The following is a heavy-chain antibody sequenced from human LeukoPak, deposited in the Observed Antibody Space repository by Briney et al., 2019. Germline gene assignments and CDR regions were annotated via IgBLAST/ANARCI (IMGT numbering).Heavy chain of an antibody. CDR2: ISYDGSNK. V-gene: IGHV3-30-3*01. D-gene: IGHD2-2*01. J-gene: IGHJ6*02. Sequence: GGSLRLSCAASGFTFSSYAMHWVRQAPGKGLEWVAVISYDGSNKYYADSVKGRFTISRDNSKNTLYLQMNSLRAEDTAVYYCAKDRVYCSSTSCPLLGYYYYYGMDVWGQGTTVTVSS. CDR1: GFTFSSYA. CDR3: AKDRVYCSSTSCPLLGYYYYYGMDV.